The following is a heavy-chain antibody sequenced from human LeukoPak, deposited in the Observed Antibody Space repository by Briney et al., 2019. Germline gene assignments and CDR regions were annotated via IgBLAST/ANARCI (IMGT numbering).Heavy chain of an antibody. CDR1: GFTFSSYA. CDR3: ARVPYYDFWSGYYTTPYYYYGMDV. J-gene: IGHJ6*02. D-gene: IGHD3-3*01. Sequence: GRSLRLSCAASGFTFSSYAMHWVRQASGKGLEWVAVISYDGSNKYYADSVKGRFTISRDNSKNTLYLQMNSLRAEDTAVYYCARVPYYDFWSGYYTTPYYYYGMDVWGQGTTVTVSS. CDR2: ISYDGSNK. V-gene: IGHV3-30-3*01.